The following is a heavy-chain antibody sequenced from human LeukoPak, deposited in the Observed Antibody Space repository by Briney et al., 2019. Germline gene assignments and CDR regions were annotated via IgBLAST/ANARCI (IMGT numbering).Heavy chain of an antibody. CDR2: VIPILGIA. J-gene: IGHJ5*02. V-gene: IGHV1-69*04. CDR1: GGTFSSYA. D-gene: IGHD4-17*01. Sequence: SVKVSCKASGGTFSSYAISWVRQAPGQGLEWMGRVIPILGIANYAQKFQGRVTITADKSTSTAYMELSSLRSEDTAVYYCASQGPRTWGDYDNWFYPWGQGTLVTV. CDR3: ASQGPRTWGDYDNWFYP.